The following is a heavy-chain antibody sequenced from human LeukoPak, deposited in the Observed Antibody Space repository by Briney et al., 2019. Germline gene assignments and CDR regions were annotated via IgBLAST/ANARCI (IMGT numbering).Heavy chain of an antibody. V-gene: IGHV3-21*01. CDR3: ARDSGYDRKPDY. D-gene: IGHD5-12*01. Sequence: PGGSLRLSCAASGFTFSSYSMNWVRQAPGKGLEWVSSISSSSSYIYYADSVKGRFTISRDNAKNSLYLQMNSLRAEDTAVYYCARDSGYDRKPDYRGQGTLVTVSS. CDR2: ISSSSSYI. J-gene: IGHJ4*02. CDR1: GFTFSSYS.